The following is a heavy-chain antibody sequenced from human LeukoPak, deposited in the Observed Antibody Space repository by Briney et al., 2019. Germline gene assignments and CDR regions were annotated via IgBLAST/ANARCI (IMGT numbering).Heavy chain of an antibody. V-gene: IGHV5-51*01. CDR3: ARRGRDGYNQYHLDY. CDR2: IYPGDSDT. J-gene: IGHJ4*02. CDR1: GYSFSTYW. D-gene: IGHD5-24*01. Sequence: GESLKTSCKGSGYSFSTYWIGWVRQMPGKGLEWMGIIYPGDSDTTYSPSFQGQVTMSADKSISTAYLQWSSLKASDTAIYYCARRGRDGYNQYHLDYWGQGTLVTVSS.